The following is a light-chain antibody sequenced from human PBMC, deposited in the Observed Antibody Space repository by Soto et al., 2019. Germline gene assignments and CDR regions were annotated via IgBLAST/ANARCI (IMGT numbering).Light chain of an antibody. V-gene: IGLV2-14*03. Sequence: QSVQTQPASVSGSPGQSITISCTGTSSDVGGYNWVSWYQQLPSKAPKLIIYDVSNRPSGVSNRFSASKSANAASLTISGLQTEDEADYYCSSYTSSTTLYVFGTGTKVTVL. CDR1: SSDVGGYNW. CDR2: DVS. J-gene: IGLJ1*01. CDR3: SSYTSSTTLYV.